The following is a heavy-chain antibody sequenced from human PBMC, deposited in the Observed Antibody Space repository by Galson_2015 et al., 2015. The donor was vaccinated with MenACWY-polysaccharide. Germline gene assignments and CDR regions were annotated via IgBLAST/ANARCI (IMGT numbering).Heavy chain of an antibody. CDR2: VSNDGSNK. D-gene: IGHD3-10*01. CDR1: GFTFSSYP. J-gene: IGHJ4*02. V-gene: IGHV3-30-3*01. Sequence: SLRLSCAASGFTFSSYPMHWVRQAPGKGLEWVAVVSNDGSNKYYADSVKGRFTISRDNSKSTLYLQMNSLRPEDTAVYFCARGGSTYSYGSGTYYKFDSWGQGTLVTVSS. CDR3: ARGGSTYSYGSGTYYKFDS.